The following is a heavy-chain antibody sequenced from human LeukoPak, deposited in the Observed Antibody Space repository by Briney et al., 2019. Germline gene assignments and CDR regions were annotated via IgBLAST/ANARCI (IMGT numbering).Heavy chain of an antibody. CDR3: AKTSRENSAYDSPFDY. Sequence: GSLRLSCAASGFPFSTYAMSWVRQAPGKGLEWVSAVRGSGSDTYYADSVKGRFTISRDNSKNTVFLQMNSLRAGDTAIYYCAKTSRENSAYDSPFDYWGQGTLVTVSS. D-gene: IGHD5-12*01. CDR2: VRGSGSDT. CDR1: GFPFSTYA. J-gene: IGHJ4*02. V-gene: IGHV3-23*01.